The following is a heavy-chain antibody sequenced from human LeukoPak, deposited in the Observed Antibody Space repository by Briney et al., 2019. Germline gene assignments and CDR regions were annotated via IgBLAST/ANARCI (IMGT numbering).Heavy chain of an antibody. V-gene: IGHV3-20*04. J-gene: IGHJ6*03. D-gene: IGHD5-18*01. CDR2: SNWNGRIT. CDR1: GFTLDDYA. CDR3: ARGSVQLWLRDTYYYMDV. Sequence: GGSLRLSCAASGFTLDDYAMNWVRQAPGRGLEWVSGSNWNGRITEYADSVKDRFTISRQNTKNSLYLYMNNLGGEDTALYFCARGSVQLWLRDTYYYMDVWGKRTTVTVSS.